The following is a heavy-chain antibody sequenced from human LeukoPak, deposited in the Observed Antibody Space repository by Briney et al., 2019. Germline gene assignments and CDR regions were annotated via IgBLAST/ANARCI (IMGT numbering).Heavy chain of an antibody. V-gene: IGHV5-51*01. D-gene: IGHD1-26*01. CDR2: VYLGDSDT. Sequence: GESLKISCKGSGYNFPNYWIAWVRQMPGKGLEWMGIVYLGDSDTRYSPSFQGQVTTSADKSISTAYVQWSSLKASDSAMYYCARHQNVGATSPFDYWGQGTLVTVSS. CDR3: ARHQNVGATSPFDY. J-gene: IGHJ4*02. CDR1: GYNFPNYW.